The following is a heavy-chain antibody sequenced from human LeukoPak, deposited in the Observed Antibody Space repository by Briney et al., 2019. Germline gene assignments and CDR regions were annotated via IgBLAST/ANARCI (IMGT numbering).Heavy chain of an antibody. CDR3: ARAIQNDGMDV. CDR1: GFTFSSYG. Sequence: QPGRSLRLSCAASGFTFSSYGMHWVRQAPGKGLEWVAVIWYDGSNKYYADSVKGRFTISRENAKNSLYLQMNSLRAEDTAVYYCARAIQNDGMDVWGQGTTVTVSS. J-gene: IGHJ6*02. V-gene: IGHV3-33*01. CDR2: IWYDGSNK. D-gene: IGHD5-18*01.